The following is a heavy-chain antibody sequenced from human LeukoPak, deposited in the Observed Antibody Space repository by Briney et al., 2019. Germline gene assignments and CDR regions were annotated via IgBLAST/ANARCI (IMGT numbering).Heavy chain of an antibody. CDR3: ARGRIAALGEH. V-gene: IGHV4-61*02. J-gene: IGHJ4*02. CDR1: GGSISSGSYY. D-gene: IGHD6-13*01. Sequence: SETLSLTCTVSGGSISSGSYYWSWIRQPAGKGLEWIGRIYTSGSTNYNPSLKSRVTISVDTSKNQFSLKLSSVTAADTAVYYCARGRIAALGEHWGQGTLVTVSS. CDR2: IYTSGST.